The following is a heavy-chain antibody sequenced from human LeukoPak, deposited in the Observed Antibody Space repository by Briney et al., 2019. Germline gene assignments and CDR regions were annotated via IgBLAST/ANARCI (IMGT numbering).Heavy chain of an antibody. Sequence: PGGSLRLSCAASGFTFSSYAMSWVRQAPGKGLEWVSAISGSGGSTYYADSVKGRFTISRDNSKNTLYLQMNSLRAEDTAVYYCAKSLYPPRTEWDSSGDNWFDPWGQGTLVTVSS. J-gene: IGHJ5*02. V-gene: IGHV3-23*01. CDR2: ISGSGGST. D-gene: IGHD3-22*01. CDR1: GFTFSSYA. CDR3: AKSLYPPRTEWDSSGDNWFDP.